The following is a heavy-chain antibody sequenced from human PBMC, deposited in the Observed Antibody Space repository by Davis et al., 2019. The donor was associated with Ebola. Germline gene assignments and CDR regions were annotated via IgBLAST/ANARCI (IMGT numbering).Heavy chain of an antibody. CDR3: ARGGVVVQAATVPGYANY. CDR1: GFTLSGYW. V-gene: IGHV3-74*01. J-gene: IGHJ4*02. D-gene: IGHD2-2*01. CDR2: INSDGSST. Sequence: GESLKISCAASGFTLSGYWMHSVRQAPVKGLVWVSRINSDGSSTSYADSVKGRFTISRDNAKNTLYLQMNSLRAEDTAVYYCARGGVVVQAATVPGYANYWGQGTLVTVSS.